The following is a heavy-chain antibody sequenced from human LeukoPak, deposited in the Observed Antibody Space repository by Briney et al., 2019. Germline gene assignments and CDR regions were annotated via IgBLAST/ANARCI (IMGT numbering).Heavy chain of an antibody. CDR3: AREHYCSSTSCYVDDGDYYYYMDV. CDR1: GSTFTGYY. D-gene: IGHD2-2*01. Sequence: ASVKVSCKASGSTFTGYYMHWVRQAPGQGLEWMGRINPNGGGTNYAQKFPGRVTMTRDTSISEAYMELSRLRSDDTAVYCCAREHYCSSTSCYVDDGDYYYYMDVWGKGTTVTVS. J-gene: IGHJ6*03. V-gene: IGHV1-2*06. CDR2: INPNGGGT.